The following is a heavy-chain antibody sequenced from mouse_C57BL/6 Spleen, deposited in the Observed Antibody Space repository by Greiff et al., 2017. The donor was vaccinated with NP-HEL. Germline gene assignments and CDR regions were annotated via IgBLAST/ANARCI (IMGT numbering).Heavy chain of an antibody. D-gene: IGHD4-1*01. V-gene: IGHV1-50*01. CDR2: IDPSDSYT. J-gene: IGHJ4*01. Sequence: VQLQQPGAELVKPGASVKLSCKASGYTFTSYWMQWVNQRPGQGLEWIGEIDPSDSYTNYNQKFKGKATLTVDTSSSTAYMQLSSLTSEDSAVYYCARGGTTAMDYWGQGTSVTVSS. CDR3: ARGGTTAMDY. CDR1: GYTFTSYW.